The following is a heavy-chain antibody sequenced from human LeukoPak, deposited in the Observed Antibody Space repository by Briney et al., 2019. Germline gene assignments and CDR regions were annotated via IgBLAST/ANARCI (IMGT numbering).Heavy chain of an antibody. D-gene: IGHD3-9*01. V-gene: IGHV1-2*02. CDR2: ISPKSGGT. CDR3: ATYYDILTGLGYFQH. CDR1: GYTFSDYY. Sequence: GASVKVSCKASGYTFSDYYIHWLRQAPGQALEWMGWISPKSGGTNYAQEFVGRITLTRDAPINTAYMELRSLRSDDTAVYYCATYYDILTGLGYFQHWGQGTLVTVSS. J-gene: IGHJ1*01.